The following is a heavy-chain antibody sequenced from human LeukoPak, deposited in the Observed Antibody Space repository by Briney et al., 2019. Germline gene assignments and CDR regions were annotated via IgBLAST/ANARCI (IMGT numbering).Heavy chain of an antibody. V-gene: IGHV3-23*01. CDR3: AKDKGPPMVRGFLPXWFDP. D-gene: IGHD3-10*01. CDR1: GFTFSSYA. CDR2: ISGSGGST. Sequence: PGGSLRLSCAASGFTFSSYAMSWVRQAPGKGLEWVSAISGSGGSTYYADSVKGRFTISRDNSKNTLYLQMNSLRAEDTAVYYCAKDKGPPMVRGFLPXWFDPWGQGTLVTVSS. J-gene: IGHJ5*02.